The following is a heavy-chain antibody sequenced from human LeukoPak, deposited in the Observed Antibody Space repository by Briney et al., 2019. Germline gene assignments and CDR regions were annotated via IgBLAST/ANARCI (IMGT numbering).Heavy chain of an antibody. Sequence: GGSLRLSCAASGFTFSSYSMNWVRQAPGKGLEWVANIKQDGSEKYYVDSVKGRFTISRDNAKNSLYLQMNSLRAEDTAVYYCARYALAYCSSTSCYHNYYYYYGMDVWGQGTTVTVSS. CDR2: IKQDGSEK. CDR3: ARYALAYCSSTSCYHNYYYYYGMDV. V-gene: IGHV3-7*01. J-gene: IGHJ6*02. D-gene: IGHD2-2*01. CDR1: GFTFSSYS.